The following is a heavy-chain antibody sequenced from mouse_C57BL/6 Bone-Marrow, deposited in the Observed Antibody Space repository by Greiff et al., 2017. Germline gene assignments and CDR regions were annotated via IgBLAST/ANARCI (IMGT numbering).Heavy chain of an antibody. CDR3: ARSNWGHYYFDY. J-gene: IGHJ2*01. Sequence: VQRVQSGPELVKPGASVKISCKASGYTFTDYYINWVKQRPGQGLEWIGWIFPGSGSTYYNEKFKGKATFTVDKSSSTAYMLLSSLTSEDSAVYYCARSNWGHYYFDYWGQGTTLTVSS. CDR1: GYTFTDYY. V-gene: IGHV1-75*01. CDR2: IFPGSGST. D-gene: IGHD4-1*01.